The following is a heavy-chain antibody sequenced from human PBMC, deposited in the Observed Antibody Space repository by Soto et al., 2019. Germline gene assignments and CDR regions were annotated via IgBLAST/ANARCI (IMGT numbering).Heavy chain of an antibody. Sequence: PGESLKISCKGSGYSFTSYWIGWVRQMPGKGLEWMGIIYPGDSDTRYSPSFQGQVTISADKSISTAYLQWSSLKASDTAMYYCARRYYGIAARHYYGMDVWGQGTTGTVSS. CDR1: GYSFTSYW. CDR3: ARRYYGIAARHYYGMDV. D-gene: IGHD6-6*01. CDR2: IYPGDSDT. J-gene: IGHJ6*02. V-gene: IGHV5-51*01.